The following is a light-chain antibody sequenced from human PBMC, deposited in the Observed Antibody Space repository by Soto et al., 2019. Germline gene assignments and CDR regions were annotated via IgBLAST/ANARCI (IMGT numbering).Light chain of an antibody. J-gene: IGKJ2*01. CDR2: GAS. CDR1: QSVGSSH. Sequence: DIVLTQSPGTLSLSPGERATLSCRASQSVGSSHLAWYQQKPSQAPRLVIYGASNRATGIPDRFSGSGSGTDFTLTISRLEPEDFAVYYCQQYDSSPLYTFGQGTKLEIK. V-gene: IGKV3-20*01. CDR3: QQYDSSPLYT.